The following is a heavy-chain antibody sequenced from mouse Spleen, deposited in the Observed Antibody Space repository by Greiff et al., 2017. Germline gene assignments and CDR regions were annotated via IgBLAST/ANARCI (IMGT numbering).Heavy chain of an antibody. Sequence: EVQRVESGGGLVKPGGSLKLSCAASGFTFSDYGMHWVRQAPEKGLEWVAYISSGSSTIYYADTVKGRFTISRDNAKNTLFLQMTSLRSEDTAMYYCARPLRDRGDGYAMDYWGQGTSVTVSS. V-gene: IGHV5-17*01. CDR3: ARPLRDRGDGYAMDY. CDR2: ISSGSSTI. CDR1: GFTFSDYG. D-gene: IGHD1-1*01. J-gene: IGHJ4*01.